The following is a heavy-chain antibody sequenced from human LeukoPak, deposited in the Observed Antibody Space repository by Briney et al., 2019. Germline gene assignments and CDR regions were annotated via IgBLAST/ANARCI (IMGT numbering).Heavy chain of an antibody. V-gene: IGHV3-23*01. CDR3: AKDYYYDSSGYYYGDAFDI. D-gene: IGHD3-22*01. CDR1: GFTFSSYA. Sequence: GGSLRLSCAASGFTFSSYAMSWVRQAPGGGRECVSAICGSGGSTHYADTVKGLFTISRDNSRDTLYLQMNSLRAEDTAVYYCAKDYYYDSSGYYYGDAFDIWGQGTMVTVSS. J-gene: IGHJ3*02. CDR2: ICGSGGST.